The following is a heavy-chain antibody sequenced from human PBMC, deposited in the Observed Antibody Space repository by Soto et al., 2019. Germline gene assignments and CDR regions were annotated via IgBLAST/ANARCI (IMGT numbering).Heavy chain of an antibody. CDR3: ARVIWSGYLTSDY. Sequence: EVQLVESGGGLGQPGGSLRLSCVVSGFTFSTSSMNWVRQAPGKGLEWVSYISSSSNTIYADSVKGRFTISRDNAKNSLYLQMNSLRGEDTAVYYCARVIWSGYLTSDYWGQGTLVTVSS. D-gene: IGHD3-3*01. CDR2: ISSSSNTI. J-gene: IGHJ4*02. V-gene: IGHV3-48*01. CDR1: GFTFSTSS.